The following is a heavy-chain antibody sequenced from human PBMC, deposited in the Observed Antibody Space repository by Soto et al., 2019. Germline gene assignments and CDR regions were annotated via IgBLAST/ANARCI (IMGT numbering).Heavy chain of an antibody. CDR3: ARDRVAAAGRTYYFDY. CDR1: GGSISSSSYY. J-gene: IGHJ4*02. Sequence: PSETLSLTCTVSGGSISSSSYYWGWIRQPPGKGLGWIGYIYYSGSTYYNPSLKSRVTISVDTSKNQFSLKLSSVTAADTVVYYCARDRVAAAGRTYYFDYWGQGTLVTVSS. CDR2: IYYSGST. V-gene: IGHV4-31*03. D-gene: IGHD6-13*01.